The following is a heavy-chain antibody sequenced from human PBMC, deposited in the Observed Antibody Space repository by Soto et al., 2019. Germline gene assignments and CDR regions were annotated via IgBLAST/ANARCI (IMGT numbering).Heavy chain of an antibody. CDR2: ISYDGSNK. Sequence: GSLRLSCAASGFTFSRYGMHWVRQAPGKGLEWVALISYDGSNKYYADSVKGRFTISRDNTKNTVYLQMSSLRAEDTAVYYCAKDCTNGVRWNFGYWGQGTQVIVS. J-gene: IGHJ4*02. V-gene: IGHV3-30*18. D-gene: IGHD2-8*01. CDR3: AKDCTNGVRWNFGY. CDR1: GFTFSRYG.